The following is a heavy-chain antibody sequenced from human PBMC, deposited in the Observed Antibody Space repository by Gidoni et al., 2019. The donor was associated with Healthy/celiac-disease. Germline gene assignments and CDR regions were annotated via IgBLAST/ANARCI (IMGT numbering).Heavy chain of an antibody. D-gene: IGHD6-6*01. V-gene: IGHV4-34*01. J-gene: IGHJ2*01. CDR2: INHSGST. Sequence: QVQLQQWGAGLLKPSETLSLTCAVYGGSFSGYYWSWIRQPPGKGLEWIGEINHSGSTDYNPSLKSRVTISVDTSKNQFSLKLSSVTAADTAVYYCARGPIPPRGIAARRSPWYFDLWGRGTLVTVSS. CDR1: GGSFSGYY. CDR3: ARGPIPPRGIAARRSPWYFDL.